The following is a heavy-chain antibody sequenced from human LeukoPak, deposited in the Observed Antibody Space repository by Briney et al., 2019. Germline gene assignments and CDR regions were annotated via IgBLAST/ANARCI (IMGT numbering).Heavy chain of an antibody. D-gene: IGHD3-22*01. V-gene: IGHV4-4*07. CDR1: GGSISSYY. CDR3: AREYYYDSSGYYWE. J-gene: IGHJ4*02. CDR2: IYTSGST. Sequence: SETLSLTCTVSGGSISSYYWSWIRQPAGKGLEWIGRIYTSGSTNYNPSLKSRVTMSVDTSKDQFSLKLSSVTAADTAVYYCAREYYYDSSGYYWEWGQGTLVTVSS.